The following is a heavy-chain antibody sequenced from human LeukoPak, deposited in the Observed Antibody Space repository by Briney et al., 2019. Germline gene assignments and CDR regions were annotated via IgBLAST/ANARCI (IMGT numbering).Heavy chain of an antibody. D-gene: IGHD6-19*01. J-gene: IGHJ4*02. CDR1: GYTFTGYY. CDR2: INPSGGST. CDR3: ARSLGAVAPPSGY. V-gene: IGHV1-46*01. Sequence: ASVTVSCKASGYTFTGYYMHWVRQAPGQGLEWMGIINPSGGSTSYAQKFQGRVTMTRDTSTSTVYMELSSLRSEDTAVYYCARSLGAVAPPSGYWGQGTLVTVSS.